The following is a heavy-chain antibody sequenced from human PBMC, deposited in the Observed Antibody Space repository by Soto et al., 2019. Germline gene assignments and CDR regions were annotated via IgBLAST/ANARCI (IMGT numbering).Heavy chain of an antibody. J-gene: IGHJ4*02. Sequence: SVKVSCKASGGTFSSYAISWVRQAPGQGLEWMGGIIPIFGTANYAQRFQGRVTITADKSTSTAYMELSSLRSEDTAVYYCARGPSCGGDCYLFEYWGQGTQVTVSS. CDR3: ARGPSCGGDCYLFEY. D-gene: IGHD2-21*02. V-gene: IGHV1-69*06. CDR1: GGTFSSYA. CDR2: IIPIFGTA.